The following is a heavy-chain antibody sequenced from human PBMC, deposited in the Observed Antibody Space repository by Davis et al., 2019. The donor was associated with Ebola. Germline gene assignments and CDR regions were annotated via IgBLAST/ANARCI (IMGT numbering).Heavy chain of an antibody. V-gene: IGHV3-74*01. CDR2: INSDGSST. Sequence: PGGSLRLSCAASGFTFSSYWMHWVRQAPGKGLVWVSRINSDGSSTSYADSVKGRFTISRDNAKNSLYLQMNSLRAEDTAVYYCARGGGVNWNYGGYYYYGMDVWGQGTTVTVSS. CDR3: ARGGGVNWNYGGYYYYGMDV. CDR1: GFTFSSYW. J-gene: IGHJ6*02. D-gene: IGHD1-7*01.